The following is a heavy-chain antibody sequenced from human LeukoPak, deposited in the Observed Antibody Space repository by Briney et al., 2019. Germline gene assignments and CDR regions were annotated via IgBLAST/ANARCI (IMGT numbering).Heavy chain of an antibody. V-gene: IGHV1-69*13. CDR1: GGTFSSYA. CDR3: ARDRSAAAGLFDY. J-gene: IGHJ4*02. Sequence: ASVKVSCKASGGTFSSYAISWVRQAPGQGLEWMGGIIPIFGTANYAQKFQGRVTITADESTSTAYMELSSLRSEDTAVYYCARDRSAAAGLFDYWGQGTLVTVSS. D-gene: IGHD6-13*01. CDR2: IIPIFGTA.